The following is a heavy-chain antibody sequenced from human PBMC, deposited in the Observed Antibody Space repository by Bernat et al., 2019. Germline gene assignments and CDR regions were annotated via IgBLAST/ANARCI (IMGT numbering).Heavy chain of an antibody. Sequence: QVQLVQSGAEVKKPGASVKVSCKASGYTFTSYGISWVRQAPGQGLEWMGWISAYNGNTNYAQKLQGRVTMTTDTSTSTAYMELRSLRSDDTAVYYCARAPLYWRCDSCYSGYFDHWGQGTLVTLSS. CDR3: ARAPLYWRCDSCYSGYFDH. V-gene: IGHV1-18*01. J-gene: IGHJ4*02. CDR1: GYTFTSYG. D-gene: IGHD2-15*01. CDR2: ISAYNGNT.